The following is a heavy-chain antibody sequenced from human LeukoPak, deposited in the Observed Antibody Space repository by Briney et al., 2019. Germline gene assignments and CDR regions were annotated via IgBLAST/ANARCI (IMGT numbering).Heavy chain of an antibody. Sequence: GGSLRLSCAASGFTVSSNYMSWVRQAPGKGLEWVSVICSGGSTYYADSVKGRFTISRHNSKNTQYLQMNSLRAEDTAVYYCASTGAAAGYYYYYGMDVWGQGTTVTVSS. V-gene: IGHV3-53*04. CDR1: GFTVSSNY. D-gene: IGHD6-13*01. CDR2: ICSGGST. J-gene: IGHJ6*02. CDR3: ASTGAAAGYYYYYGMDV.